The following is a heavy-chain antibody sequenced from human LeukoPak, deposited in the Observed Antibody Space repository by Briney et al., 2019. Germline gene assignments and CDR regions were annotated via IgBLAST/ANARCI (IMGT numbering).Heavy chain of an antibody. CDR2: INWRGGIT. J-gene: IGHJ4*02. V-gene: IGHV3-20*04. CDR1: GFNFNDYG. Sequence: GGSLRLSCATSGFNFNDYGFTWVRQVPGKGLGWVAGINWRGGITGYGDSMKGRFTISRDNAKNSLYLQMNSLRAEDTAVYYCVKWEKGGQWGQGTLVTVSS. CDR3: VKWEKGGQ. D-gene: IGHD3-16*01.